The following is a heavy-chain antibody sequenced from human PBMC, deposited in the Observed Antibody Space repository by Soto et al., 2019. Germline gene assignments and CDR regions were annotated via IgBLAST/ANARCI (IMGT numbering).Heavy chain of an antibody. J-gene: IGHJ4*02. D-gene: IGHD3-16*01. Sequence: QVQLVQSGAEVKKPGSSVKVSCKASGGTFSSYTISWVRQAPGQGLEWMGRIIPILGIANYAQKFQGRVTITADKSTITAYMELSSLRSEDTAVYYCARGRSGIWGSYFDYWGQGTLVTVSS. CDR3: ARGRSGIWGSYFDY. CDR2: IIPILGIA. V-gene: IGHV1-69*02. CDR1: GGTFSSYT.